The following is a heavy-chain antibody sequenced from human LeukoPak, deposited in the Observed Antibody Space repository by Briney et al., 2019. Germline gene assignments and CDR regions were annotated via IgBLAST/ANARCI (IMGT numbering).Heavy chain of an antibody. CDR2: MYNSGST. J-gene: IGHJ3*02. Sequence: SETLSLTCTVSGDSVSSYYWSWIRQPPGEGLEWIAYMYNSGSTNYNPSLKSRVTISVDASKNQLSLKLSSVTAADTAVYFCVRDWEGFNFDIWGQGTMVTVSS. CDR1: GDSVSSYY. CDR3: VRDWEGFNFDI. V-gene: IGHV4-59*02. D-gene: IGHD1-26*01.